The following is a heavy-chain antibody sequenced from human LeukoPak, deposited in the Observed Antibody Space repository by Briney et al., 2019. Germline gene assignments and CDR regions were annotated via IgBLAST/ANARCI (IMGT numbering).Heavy chain of an antibody. Sequence: SGTLSLTCAVSGGSISSSNWWSWVRQPPGKGLEWIGEIYHSGSTNYNPSLKSRVTISVDKSKNQFSLKLSSVTAADTAVYYCARAALGYCSSTSCTSWLDPWGQGTLVTVSS. CDR2: IYHSGST. CDR3: ARAALGYCSSTSCTSWLDP. V-gene: IGHV4-4*02. J-gene: IGHJ5*02. D-gene: IGHD2-2*01. CDR1: GGSISSSNW.